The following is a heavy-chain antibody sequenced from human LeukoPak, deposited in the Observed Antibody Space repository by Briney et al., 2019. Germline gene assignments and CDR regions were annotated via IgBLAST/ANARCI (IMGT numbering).Heavy chain of an antibody. CDR3: ASIGDYHWYFDL. V-gene: IGHV4-59*08. D-gene: IGHD4-17*01. CDR1: GGSISSYY. J-gene: IGHJ2*01. Sequence: SETLSLTCTVSGGSISSYYWSWIRQPPGKGLEWIGYIYYSGSTNYNPSLKSRVTISVDTSKNQFSLKLSSVTAADTAVYYSASIGDYHWYFDLWGRGTLVTVSS. CDR2: IYYSGST.